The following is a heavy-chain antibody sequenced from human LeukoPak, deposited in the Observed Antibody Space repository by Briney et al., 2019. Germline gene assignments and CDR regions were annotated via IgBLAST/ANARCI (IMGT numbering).Heavy chain of an antibody. J-gene: IGHJ4*02. D-gene: IGHD3-22*01. Sequence: GRSLRLSCAASGFIFSSYAMHWVRQAPGKGLEWVAVISYDGSNKYYADSVKGRFTISRDNSKNTLYLQMNSLRAEDTAVYYCARDRRSLSLGYYAITIDYWGQGTLVTVSS. CDR2: ISYDGSNK. V-gene: IGHV3-30*04. CDR1: GFIFSSYA. CDR3: ARDRRSLSLGYYAITIDY.